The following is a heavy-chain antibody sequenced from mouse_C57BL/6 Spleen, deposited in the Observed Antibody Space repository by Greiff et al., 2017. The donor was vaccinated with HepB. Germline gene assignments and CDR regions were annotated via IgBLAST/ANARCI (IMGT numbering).Heavy chain of an antibody. J-gene: IGHJ1*03. Sequence: VHVKQSGTVLARPGASVKMSCKTSGYTFTSYWMHWVKQRPGQGLEWIGAIYPGNSDTSYNQKFKGKAKLTAVTSASTAYMELSSLTNEDSAVYYCTRYGSSYWYFDVWGTGTTVTVSS. CDR2: IYPGNSDT. D-gene: IGHD1-1*01. CDR1: GYTFTSYW. CDR3: TRYGSSYWYFDV. V-gene: IGHV1-5*01.